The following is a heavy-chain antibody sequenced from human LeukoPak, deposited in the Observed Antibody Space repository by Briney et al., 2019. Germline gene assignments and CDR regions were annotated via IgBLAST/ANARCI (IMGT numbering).Heavy chain of an antibody. CDR3: AKDWIQFNRVFDCFDS. Sequence: GGSLRLSCATSGFPFETNAMSWVRQAPGKGLEWVATIGNTETFYADSVTGRFTISRDNSKNTVNLQMNRLRVEDTAIYYCAKDWIQFNRVFDCFDSWGQGTLVTVFS. CDR2: IGNTET. CDR1: GFPFETNA. D-gene: IGHD5-18*01. V-gene: IGHV3-23*01. J-gene: IGHJ4*02.